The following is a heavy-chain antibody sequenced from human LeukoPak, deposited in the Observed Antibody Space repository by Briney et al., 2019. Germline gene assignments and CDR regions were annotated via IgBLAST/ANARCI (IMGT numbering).Heavy chain of an antibody. J-gene: IGHJ4*02. D-gene: IGHD3-3*01. CDR1: GFTFSSYA. CDR2: ISGSGGST. Sequence: GGSLRLSCAASGFTFSSYAMSWVRQAPGKGLEWVSAISGSGGSTYYADSVKGRFTISRDNSKNTLYLQMNSLRAEDTAVNYCAKSLTYYDFWSGYYWGQGTLVTVSS. V-gene: IGHV3-23*01. CDR3: AKSLTYYDFWSGYY.